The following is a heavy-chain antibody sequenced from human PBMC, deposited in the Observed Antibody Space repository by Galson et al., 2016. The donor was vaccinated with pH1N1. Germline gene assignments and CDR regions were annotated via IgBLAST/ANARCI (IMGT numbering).Heavy chain of an antibody. J-gene: IGHJ4*02. CDR2: ITDSGGST. Sequence: SLRLSCAASGFTFSSYAMRWVRQAPGKGLEWVSSITDSGGSTYYADSVTGRLTISKDNSKNKLYLQMTSLRAEDTAVCYWTKDLSLTGGGYCDYWGQGTLVTVSS. CDR1: GFTFSSYA. D-gene: IGHD7-27*01. CDR3: TKDLSLTGGGYCDY. V-gene: IGHV3-23*01.